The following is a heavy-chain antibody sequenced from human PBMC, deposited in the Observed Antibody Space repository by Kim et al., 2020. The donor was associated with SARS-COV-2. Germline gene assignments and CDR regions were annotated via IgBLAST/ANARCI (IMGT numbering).Heavy chain of an antibody. CDR2: TI. V-gene: IGHV3-48*03. CDR3: ARDYGDYFDY. J-gene: IGHJ4*02. Sequence: TIYYADSVKGRFTISRDNAKNSLYLQMNSLRAEDTAVYYCARDYGDYFDYWGQGTLVTVSS. D-gene: IGHD4-17*01.